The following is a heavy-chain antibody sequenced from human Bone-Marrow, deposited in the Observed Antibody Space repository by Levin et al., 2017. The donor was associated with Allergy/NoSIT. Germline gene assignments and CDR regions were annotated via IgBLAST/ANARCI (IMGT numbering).Heavy chain of an antibody. Sequence: GGSLRLSCAASGFSFSDYYMNWIRQAPGKGLEWVSYTSSSGSNTDYADSVKGRFTISRDNVKNLLYLQMNSLRAEATAVYYCARASTTYYDTRFDSWGQGTLVTVSS. CDR1: GFSFSDYY. J-gene: IGHJ4*02. CDR2: TSSSGSNT. CDR3: ARASTTYYDTRFDS. V-gene: IGHV3-11*01. D-gene: IGHD2/OR15-2a*01.